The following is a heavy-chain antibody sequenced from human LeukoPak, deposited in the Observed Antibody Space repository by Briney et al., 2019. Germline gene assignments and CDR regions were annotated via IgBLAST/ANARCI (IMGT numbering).Heavy chain of an antibody. D-gene: IGHD6-6*01. J-gene: IGHJ3*02. CDR1: GGTFSSYA. CDR2: IIPIFGTA. CDR3: ARDQDSSSSNAFDI. V-gene: IGHV1-69*13. Sequence: ASVKVSCKASGGTFSSYAISWVRQAPGQGLEWMGGIIPIFGTANYAQKFQGRVTITADESTSTAYMELSSLRSEDTAVYYCARDQDSSSSNAFDIWGQGTMVTVSS.